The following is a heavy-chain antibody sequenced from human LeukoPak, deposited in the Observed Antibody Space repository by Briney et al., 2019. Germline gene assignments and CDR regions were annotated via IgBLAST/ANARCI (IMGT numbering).Heavy chain of an antibody. D-gene: IGHD3-3*01. V-gene: IGHV1-69*02. CDR3: ARGTNRITIFGVVTRPYYYHMEV. Sequence: SVEVSCKASGGTFSSYTISWVRQAPGQGLEWMGRIIPIHGIANYAQKFQGRVTITADKSTSTAYMELSSLRSEDTAVYYCARGTNRITIFGVVTRPYYYHMEVWGQGTTVTVSS. J-gene: IGHJ6*03. CDR1: GGTFSSYT. CDR2: IIPIHGIA.